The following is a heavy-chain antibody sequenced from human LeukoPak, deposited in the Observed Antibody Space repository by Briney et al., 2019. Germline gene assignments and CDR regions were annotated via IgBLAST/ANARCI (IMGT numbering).Heavy chain of an antibody. V-gene: IGHV3-53*03. CDR3: IRERIGDYAEN. CDR2: IYRDGTT. Sequence: GESLRLSCVASGFTVANTRMGWVRQPPGKGLEWVSVIYRDGTTSYADSVKGRFTISGDISKNTVYLQMNNLRAEDTAIYYCIRERIGDYAENWGQGTLVTVSS. CDR1: GFTVANTR. J-gene: IGHJ4*02. D-gene: IGHD4-17*01.